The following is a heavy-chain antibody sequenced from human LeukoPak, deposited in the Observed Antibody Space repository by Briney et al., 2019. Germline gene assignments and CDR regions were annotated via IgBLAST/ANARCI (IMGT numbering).Heavy chain of an antibody. CDR3: ARGVVAHLGWFDP. CDR2: IIPILGIA. CDR1: GGTFSSYA. D-gene: IGHD2-15*01. V-gene: IGHV1-69*04. Sequence: ASVKVSCKASGGTFSSYAISWVRQPPGQGLEWMGRIIPILGIANYAQKFQGRVTITADKSTSTAYMELSSLRSEDTAVYYCARGVVAHLGWFDPWGQGTLVTVSS. J-gene: IGHJ5*02.